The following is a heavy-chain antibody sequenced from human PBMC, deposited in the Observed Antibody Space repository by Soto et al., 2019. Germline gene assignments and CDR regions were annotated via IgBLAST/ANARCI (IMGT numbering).Heavy chain of an antibody. J-gene: IGHJ4*02. V-gene: IGHV3-30*18. CDR2: ISYDGSNK. CDR3: AKDLGGIVGATTWGYYFDY. Sequence: QVQLVESGGGVVQPGRSLRLSCAASGFTFSSYGMHWVRQAPGKGLEWVAVISYDGSNKYYADSVKGRFTISRDNSKNTLYLQMNSLRAEDTAVYYCAKDLGGIVGATTWGYYFDYRGQGTLVTVSS. CDR1: GFTFSSYG. D-gene: IGHD1-26*01.